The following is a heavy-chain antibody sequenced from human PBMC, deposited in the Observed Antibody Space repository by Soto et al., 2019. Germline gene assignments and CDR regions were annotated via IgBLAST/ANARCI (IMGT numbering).Heavy chain of an antibody. CDR1: GVSFSGYD. CDR2: INHSGST. J-gene: IGHJ6*02. V-gene: IGHV4-34*01. CDR3: ARDGSRTGVRGLPFGV. Sequence: SVTLSLTCGVYGVSFSGYDLSWLRPPPGKGLEWIGEINHSGSTNYNPSLKSRVTISVDTSKNQFSLKLSSVTAADTAVYYCARDGSRTGVRGLPFGVWGQGTTVTVSS. D-gene: IGHD3-10*01.